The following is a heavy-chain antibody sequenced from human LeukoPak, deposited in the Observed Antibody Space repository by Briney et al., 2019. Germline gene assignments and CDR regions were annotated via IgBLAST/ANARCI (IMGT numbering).Heavy chain of an antibody. CDR1: GGSISSGDYY. D-gene: IGHD2-2*01. V-gene: IGHV4-30-4*08. Sequence: PSQTLSLTCTVSGGSISSGDYYWSWIRQPPGKGLEWIGYIYYSGSTYYNPSLKSRVTISVDTSKNQFSLKLSSVTAADTAVYYCARVWYQLLAGWFDPWGQGTLVTDSS. J-gene: IGHJ5*02. CDR2: IYYSGST. CDR3: ARVWYQLLAGWFDP.